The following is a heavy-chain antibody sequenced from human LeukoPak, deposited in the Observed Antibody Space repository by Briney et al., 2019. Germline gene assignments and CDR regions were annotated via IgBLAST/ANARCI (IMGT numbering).Heavy chain of an antibody. D-gene: IGHD6-19*01. Sequence: SETLSLTCTVSGGSISSYYWSWIRQPPGKGLEWIGYIYYSGSTNYNPSLKSRVTISVDTSKNQFSLKLSSVTAADTAVYYCARPLYSSGWYDRIDYWGQGTLVTVSS. J-gene: IGHJ4*02. CDR3: ARPLYSSGWYDRIDY. CDR1: GGSISSYY. V-gene: IGHV4-59*12. CDR2: IYYSGST.